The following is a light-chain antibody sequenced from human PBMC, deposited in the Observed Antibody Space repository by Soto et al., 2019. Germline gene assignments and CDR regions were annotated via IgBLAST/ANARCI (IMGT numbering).Light chain of an antibody. CDR1: SSDVGVYNY. J-gene: IGLJ3*02. CDR3: SSYTSSSTLV. V-gene: IGLV2-14*01. CDR2: EVS. Sequence: QSALTQPASVSGSPGQSITISCTGTSSDVGVYNYVSWYQQHPGKAPKLMIYEVSNRPSGVSNRFSGSKSGNTASLTISGLQAEYEADYYCSSYTSSSTLVFGGGTQLTVL.